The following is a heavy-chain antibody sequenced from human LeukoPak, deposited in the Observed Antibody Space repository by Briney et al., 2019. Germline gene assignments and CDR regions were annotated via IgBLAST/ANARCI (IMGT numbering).Heavy chain of an antibody. CDR3: ARHAYKYDRSFDY. J-gene: IGHJ4*02. D-gene: IGHD3-22*01. CDR1: GGSISSYY. Sequence: SETLSLACTVSGGSISSYYWSWIRQPPGKGLEWIAYIYYSGSTNYNPSLKSRVTISVDTSKNQFSLKLSSVTVTDTAVYFCARHAYKYDRSFDYWGQGTLVTVSS. V-gene: IGHV4-59*08. CDR2: IYYSGST.